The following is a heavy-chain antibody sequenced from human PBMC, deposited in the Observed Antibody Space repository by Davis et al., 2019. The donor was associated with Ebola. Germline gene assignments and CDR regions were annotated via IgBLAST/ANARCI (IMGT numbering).Heavy chain of an antibody. CDR2: IYYSGNT. V-gene: IGHV4-39*01. CDR3: DDGSGS. J-gene: IGHJ4*02. CDR1: GGSVSRSTYY. D-gene: IGHD3-22*01. Sequence: SETLSLTCTVSGGSVSRSTYYWGWIRQPPGKGLEWIGSIYYSGNTYYNPSLKSRVAISVDTSKNQISLKLNSVTAADTAVYYCDDGSGSWGQGTLVTVSS.